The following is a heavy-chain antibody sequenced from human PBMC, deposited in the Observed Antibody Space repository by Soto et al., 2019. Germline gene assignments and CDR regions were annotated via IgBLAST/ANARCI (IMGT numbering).Heavy chain of an antibody. V-gene: IGHV2-70*01. CDR3: ARVYYYDSSGHLPDHSSRFDP. D-gene: IGHD3-22*01. Sequence: SGPTLVNPTQTLTLTCTFSGFSLSTSGMCVSWIRQPPGKALEWLALIDWDDDKYYSTSLKTRLTISKDTSKNQVVLTMTNMDPVDTATYYCARVYYYDSSGHLPDHSSRFDPWGQGTLVTVSS. CDR2: IDWDDDK. CDR1: GFSLSTSGMC. J-gene: IGHJ5*02.